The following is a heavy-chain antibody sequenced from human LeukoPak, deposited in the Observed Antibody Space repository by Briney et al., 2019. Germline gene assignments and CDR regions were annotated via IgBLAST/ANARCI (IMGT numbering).Heavy chain of an antibody. Sequence: QPGGSLRLSRAASGFTFSSYWMSWVRQAPGKGLEWVANIKQDGSEKYYVDSVKGRFTISRDNAKNSLYLQMNSLRAEDTAVYYCARDGLHSILLREFDYWGQGTLVTVSS. D-gene: IGHD2-15*01. CDR1: GFTFSSYW. CDR2: IKQDGSEK. V-gene: IGHV3-7*01. J-gene: IGHJ4*02. CDR3: ARDGLHSILLREFDY.